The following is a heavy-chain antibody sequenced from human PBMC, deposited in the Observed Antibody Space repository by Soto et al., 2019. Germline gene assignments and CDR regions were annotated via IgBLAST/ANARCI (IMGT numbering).Heavy chain of an antibody. CDR1: GFTFSSYA. Sequence: GGSLRLSCAASGFTFSSYAMSWVRQAPGKGLEWVSAISGSGDSTYYADSVKGRFTISRDNSKNTLYLQMNSLRAEDTAVYYCAKDPDVLRFLEWLLPHLYFDYWGQGTLVTVSS. CDR2: ISGSGDST. J-gene: IGHJ4*02. V-gene: IGHV3-23*01. D-gene: IGHD3-3*01. CDR3: AKDPDVLRFLEWLLPHLYFDY.